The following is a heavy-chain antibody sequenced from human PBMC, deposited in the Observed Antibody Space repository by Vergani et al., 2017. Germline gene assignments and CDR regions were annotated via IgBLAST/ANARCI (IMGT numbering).Heavy chain of an antibody. CDR2: VGFDGSDT. CDR1: GFPLSNAW. V-gene: IGHV3-74*01. Sequence: EVQLVESGGGLVQPGGSLRLSCAASGFPLSNAWIHWVRQGPGQGLEWVSRVGFDGSDTVYAASVKGRFTISKDSAMNTVHLQMTNLRAEDTAVYFCARDGAGTIDFDYWGPGILVTVSS. D-gene: IGHD1-26*01. J-gene: IGHJ4*02. CDR3: ARDGAGTIDFDY.